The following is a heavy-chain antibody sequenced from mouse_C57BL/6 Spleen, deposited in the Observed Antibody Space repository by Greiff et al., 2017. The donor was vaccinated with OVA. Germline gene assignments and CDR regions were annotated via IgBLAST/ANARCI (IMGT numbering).Heavy chain of an antibody. V-gene: IGHV1-15*01. D-gene: IGHD3-2*02. Sequence: VKLVESGAELVRPGASVTLSCKASGYTFTDYEMHWVKQTPVHGLEWIGAIDPETGGTAYNQKFKGKAILTADKSSSTAYMELRSLTSEDSAVYYCTRGGLDSSGHVRFAYWGQGTLVTVSA. CDR3: TRGGLDSSGHVRFAY. CDR2: IDPETGGT. CDR1: GYTFTDYE. J-gene: IGHJ3*01.